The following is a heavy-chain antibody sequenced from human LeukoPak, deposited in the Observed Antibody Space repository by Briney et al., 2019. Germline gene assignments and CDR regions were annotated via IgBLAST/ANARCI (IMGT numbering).Heavy chain of an antibody. CDR1: GFTFRSNW. CDR2: ISTDGTTI. CDR3: ARNYRYYFDS. D-gene: IGHD3-16*02. V-gene: IGHV3-74*01. J-gene: IGHJ4*02. Sequence: PGGSLRLSCAASGFTFRSNWMHWVRQAPGKGLVWVSRISTDGTTISYADSVKGRFTISRDNAKNTLYLQVNSLSVEDTAVYFCARNYRYYFDSWGQGTLVTVSS.